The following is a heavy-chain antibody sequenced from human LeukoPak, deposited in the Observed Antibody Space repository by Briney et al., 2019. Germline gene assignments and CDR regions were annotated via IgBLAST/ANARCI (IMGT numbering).Heavy chain of an antibody. CDR3: ARDVARGLWFGEQYYFDY. J-gene: IGHJ4*02. CDR1: GFTFSSYE. V-gene: IGHV3-48*03. CDR2: ISSSGSTI. D-gene: IGHD3-10*01. Sequence: GRSLRPSCAASGFTFSSYEMNCVRHPPGKGLEWVSYISSSGSTIYYADSVEGRFTISRDNAKNSLYLQMNSLGAEDTAVYYCARDVARGLWFGEQYYFDYWGQGTLVTVSS.